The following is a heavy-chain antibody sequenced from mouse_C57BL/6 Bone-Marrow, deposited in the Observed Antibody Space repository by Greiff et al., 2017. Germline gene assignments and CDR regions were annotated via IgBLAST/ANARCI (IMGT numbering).Heavy chain of an antibody. CDR1: GYTFTDYN. J-gene: IGHJ3*01. CDR2: INPNNGGT. D-gene: IGHD2-4*01. CDR3: ARDDYGPFAY. V-gene: IGHV1-18*01. Sequence: EVQLQQSGPELVKPGASVKIPCKASGYTFTDYNMDWVKQSHGKSLEWIGDINPNNGGTIYNQKFKGKATLTVDKSCSTAYMELRSLTSEDTAVYYFARDDYGPFAYWGQGTLVTVSA.